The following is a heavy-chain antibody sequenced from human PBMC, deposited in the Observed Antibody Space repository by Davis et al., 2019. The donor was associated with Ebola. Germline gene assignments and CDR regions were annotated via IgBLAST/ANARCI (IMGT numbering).Heavy chain of an antibody. CDR1: GFTFSSYG. CDR2: IRYDGSNK. Sequence: PGGSLRLSCAASGFTFSSYGMHWVRQAPGKGLEWVAFIRYDGSNKYYADSVKGRFTISRDNSKNTLYLQMNSLRAEDTAVYYCARDDFYGPYYYYYYMDVWGKGTTVTVSS. D-gene: IGHD4-17*01. CDR3: ARDDFYGPYYYYYYMDV. V-gene: IGHV3-30*02. J-gene: IGHJ6*03.